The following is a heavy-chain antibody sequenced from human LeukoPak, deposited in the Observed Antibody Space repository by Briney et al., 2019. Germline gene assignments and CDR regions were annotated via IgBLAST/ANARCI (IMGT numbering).Heavy chain of an antibody. CDR2: INPNSGGT. V-gene: IGHV1-2*02. Sequence: ASVKASCKASGYTFTGYYMHWVRQAPGQGLEWMGWINPNSGGTNYAQKFQGRVTMTRDTSISTAYMELSRLRSDDTAVYYCARASNYYDSSGYYSYWGQGTLVTVSS. J-gene: IGHJ4*02. CDR3: ARASNYYDSSGYYSY. CDR1: GYTFTGYY. D-gene: IGHD3-22*01.